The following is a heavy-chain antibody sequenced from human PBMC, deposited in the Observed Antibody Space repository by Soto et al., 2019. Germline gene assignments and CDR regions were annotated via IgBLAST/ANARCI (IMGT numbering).Heavy chain of an antibody. V-gene: IGHV1-24*01. Sequence: ASVKVSCKVSGYTLTELSMHWVRQAPGKGLEWMGGFDPEDGETIYAQKFQGRVTMTEDTSTDTAYMELSSLRSEDTAVYYCATSPSTIFGVVTSEDYYGMDVWGQGTTVTVSS. J-gene: IGHJ6*02. CDR2: FDPEDGET. CDR1: GYTLTELS. D-gene: IGHD3-3*01. CDR3: ATSPSTIFGVVTSEDYYGMDV.